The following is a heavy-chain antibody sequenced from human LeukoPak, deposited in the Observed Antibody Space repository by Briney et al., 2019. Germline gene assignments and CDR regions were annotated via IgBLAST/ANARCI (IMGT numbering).Heavy chain of an antibody. V-gene: IGHV4-30-2*01. CDR2: IYHSGNT. D-gene: IGHD2-2*01. Sequence: SQTLSLTCAVSGGSISSGDYSWNWIRQPPGKGLEWIGYIYHSGNTYYNPSLKSRVTISVDRSKNQFSLNLSSVTAADTAVYYCARLLAPELLFVHYYGMDVWGQGTTVTVSS. CDR1: GGSISSGDYS. J-gene: IGHJ6*02. CDR3: ARLLAPELLFVHYYGMDV.